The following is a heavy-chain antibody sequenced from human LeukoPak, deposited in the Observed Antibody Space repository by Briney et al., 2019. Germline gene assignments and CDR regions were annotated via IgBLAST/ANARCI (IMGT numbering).Heavy chain of an antibody. CDR3: ASSTVWYYYDSSGSYFDY. D-gene: IGHD3-22*01. Sequence: SETLSLTCAVYGGSFSGYYWSWIRQPPGKGLEWIGEINHSGSTSYNPSLKSRVTISVDTSKNQFSLKLSSVTAADTAVYYCASSTVWYYYDSSGSYFDYWGQGTLVTVSS. CDR2: INHSGST. V-gene: IGHV4-34*01. J-gene: IGHJ4*02. CDR1: GGSFSGYY.